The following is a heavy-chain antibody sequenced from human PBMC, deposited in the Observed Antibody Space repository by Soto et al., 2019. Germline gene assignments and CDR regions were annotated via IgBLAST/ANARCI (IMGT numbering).Heavy chain of an antibody. CDR2: IYWDDDK. D-gene: IGHD3-22*01. V-gene: IGHV2-5*02. CDR1: GFSLSTSGVG. J-gene: IGHJ1*01. Sequence: QIILKESGPTLVKPTQTLTLTCTFSGFSLSTSGVGVGWIRQPPVKGLEWLALIYWDDDKRYSPSLKSRLTITKDTSKNQVVLTMTNVDPADTATYYCAHTRAIVVIVAEDEYFQHWGPGTLVTVSS. CDR3: AHTRAIVVIVAEDEYFQH.